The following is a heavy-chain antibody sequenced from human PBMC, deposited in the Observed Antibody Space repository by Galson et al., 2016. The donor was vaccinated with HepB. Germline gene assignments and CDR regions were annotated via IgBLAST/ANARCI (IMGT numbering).Heavy chain of an antibody. CDR2: IYYTGST. D-gene: IGHD3-10*01. CDR1: GDSVSDPNYY. J-gene: IGHJ4*02. CDR3: VRGRVH. Sequence: SETLSLTCTVSGDSVSDPNYYWSWIRQPPGKGLEWIGYIYYTGSTNYNPSLKSRVIMSVDTSKNQFSLNLNSVTAADTAVYYYVRGRVHWGQGTLVTVSS. V-gene: IGHV4-61*01.